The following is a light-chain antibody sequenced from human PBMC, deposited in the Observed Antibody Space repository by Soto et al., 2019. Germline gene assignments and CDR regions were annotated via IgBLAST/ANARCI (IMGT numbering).Light chain of an antibody. CDR3: QQYNNWPT. CDR2: GAS. Sequence: EIVMTQSPATLSVSPGERATLSCRASQSVTSNLAWYQQKPGQVPRLLIYGASTRATGIPARFSGSGSGTEFTLTISGLQSEDFAVNYCQQYNNWPTFGPGTKVDIK. CDR1: QSVTSN. J-gene: IGKJ3*01. V-gene: IGKV3-15*01.